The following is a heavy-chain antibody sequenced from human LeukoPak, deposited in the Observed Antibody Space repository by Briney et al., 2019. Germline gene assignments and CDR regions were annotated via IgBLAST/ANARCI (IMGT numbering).Heavy chain of an antibody. Sequence: SETLSLTCTVSGGSISSDFNYWGWIRQPPGKGLEWIGSRYSSGSTYYNPSLKSRVTISADTSKNQFSLKLSSVTAADTAVYYCARRRWQRGPDVVNPFDYWGQGTLVTVSS. V-gene: IGHV4-39*01. J-gene: IGHJ4*02. CDR2: RYSSGST. CDR3: ARRRWQRGPDVVNPFDY. CDR1: GGSISSDFNY. D-gene: IGHD5-12*01.